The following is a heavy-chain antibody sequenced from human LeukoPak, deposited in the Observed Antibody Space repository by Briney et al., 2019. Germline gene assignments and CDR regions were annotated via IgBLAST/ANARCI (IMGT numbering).Heavy chain of an antibody. CDR2: ISSSSSTI. CDR1: GFTFSSYS. CDR3: ARGSPRRSYYGSDY. V-gene: IGHV3-48*04. J-gene: IGHJ4*02. D-gene: IGHD1-26*01. Sequence: AGGSLRLSCAASGFTFSSYSMNWVRQAPGKGLEWVSYISSSSSTIYYADSVKGRFTISRDNAKNSLYLQMNSPRAEDTAVYYCARGSPRRSYYGSDYWGQGTLVTVSS.